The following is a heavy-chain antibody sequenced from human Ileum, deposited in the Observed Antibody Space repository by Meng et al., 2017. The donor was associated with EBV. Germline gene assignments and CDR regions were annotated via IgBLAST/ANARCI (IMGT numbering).Heavy chain of an antibody. Sequence: LTPWVAGLLKPSEALSPTCAVYGGSFSGYYWSWIRQPPGKGLEWIGEINHRGGAFYNPSLKSRVTMSIDTSKNQFSLKLNSVTAADTAVYYCASHPGGNSQYYSSGADYWGQGALVTVSS. V-gene: IGHV4-34*01. CDR3: ASHPGGNSQYYSSGADY. CDR1: GGSFSGYY. J-gene: IGHJ4*02. D-gene: IGHD3-22*01. CDR2: INHRGGA.